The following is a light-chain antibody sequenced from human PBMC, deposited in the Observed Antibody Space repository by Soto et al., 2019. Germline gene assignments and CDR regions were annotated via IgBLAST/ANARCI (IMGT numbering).Light chain of an antibody. V-gene: IGKV3-20*01. CDR1: QSVGSN. Sequence: EIVMTQSPATLSVSPGERATLSCRASQSVGSNLVWYQQKPGQAPRLLIYDASNRATGIPDRFSGSGSGTDFTLTISRLEPEDFAVYYCQQYGSSPITFGQGTRLEIK. CDR2: DAS. CDR3: QQYGSSPIT. J-gene: IGKJ5*01.